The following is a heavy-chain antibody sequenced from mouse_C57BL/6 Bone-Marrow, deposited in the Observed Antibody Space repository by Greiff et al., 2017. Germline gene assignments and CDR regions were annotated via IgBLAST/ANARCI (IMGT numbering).Heavy chain of an antibody. CDR2: INPNNGGT. CDR3: ARSYVPSWFAY. J-gene: IGHJ3*01. D-gene: IGHD1-1*01. Sequence: EVKLQQSGPELVKPGASVKISCKASGYTFTDYYMNWVKQSHGKSLEWIGDINPNNGGTSYNQKFKGKATLTVDKSSSTAYMELRSLTSEDSAVYYCARSYVPSWFAYWGQGTLVTVSA. V-gene: IGHV1-26*01. CDR1: GYTFTDYY.